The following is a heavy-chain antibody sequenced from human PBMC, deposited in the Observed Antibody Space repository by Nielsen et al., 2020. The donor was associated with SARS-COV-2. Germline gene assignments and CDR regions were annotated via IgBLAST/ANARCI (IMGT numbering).Heavy chain of an antibody. CDR2: IYRGGST. CDR1: GFTFSDYY. D-gene: IGHD4-17*01. Sequence: GGSLRLSCAASGFTFSDYYMTWVRQAPGKGLEWVSVIYRGGSTAYTGAVKGRFTFSRDNSKNTLYLQMNSLGVEDTAIYYCARGAEFDYGDLGAFDIWGQGTKVTVSS. CDR3: ARGAEFDYGDLGAFDI. V-gene: IGHV3-53*01. J-gene: IGHJ3*02.